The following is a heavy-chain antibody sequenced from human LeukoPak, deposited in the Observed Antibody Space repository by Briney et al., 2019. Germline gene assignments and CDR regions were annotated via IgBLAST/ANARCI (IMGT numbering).Heavy chain of an antibody. CDR3: ATVSSPAPSLRPSAAGTPLFDY. J-gene: IGHJ4*02. D-gene: IGHD6-13*01. CDR1: GYTLTELS. Sequence: GASVKVSCKVSGYTLTELSMHWVRQAPGKGLEWMGGSDPEDGETIYAQKFQGRVTMTEDTSTDTAYMELSSLRSEDTAVYYCATVSSPAPSLRPSAAGTPLFDYWGQGTLVTVSS. V-gene: IGHV1-24*01. CDR2: SDPEDGET.